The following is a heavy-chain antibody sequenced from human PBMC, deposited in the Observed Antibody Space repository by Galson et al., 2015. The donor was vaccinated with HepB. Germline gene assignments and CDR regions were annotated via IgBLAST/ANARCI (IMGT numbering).Heavy chain of an antibody. Sequence: SVKVSCKASGYTFTSYGITWVRQAPGHGLEWMGWISTYSTDTHYTQKFRGRLTMTTDVSSNIAVLELRSLRSDDTDVYFCARDTTTVVAPYRVRGVDSWGQGTVVTVSS. CDR2: ISTYSTDT. CDR3: ARDTTTVVAPYRVRGVDS. CDR1: GYTFTSYG. D-gene: IGHD4-23*01. J-gene: IGHJ3*02. V-gene: IGHV1-18*01.